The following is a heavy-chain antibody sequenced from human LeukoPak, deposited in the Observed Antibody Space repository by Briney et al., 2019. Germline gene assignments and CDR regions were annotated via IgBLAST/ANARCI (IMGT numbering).Heavy chain of an antibody. Sequence: GGSLRLSCAASGFTFSSYSMNWVRQAPGKGLEWVSSISSSSSYIYYADSVKGRFTISRDNAKNSLYLQMNSLRAEDTAVYYCARHNRGSSWYLRSWFDPWGQGTLVTVSS. CDR1: GFTFSSYS. CDR3: ARHNRGSSWYLRSWFDP. CDR2: ISSSSSYI. J-gene: IGHJ5*02. D-gene: IGHD6-13*01. V-gene: IGHV3-21*01.